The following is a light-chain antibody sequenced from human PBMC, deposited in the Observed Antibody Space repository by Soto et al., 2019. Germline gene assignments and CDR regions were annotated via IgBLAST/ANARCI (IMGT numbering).Light chain of an antibody. Sequence: QSVLTQPPSASETPGQRVTISCSGSSSNIGSKTVSWYQQLPGTAPKLLIYSNNQRPSGVPDRFSSSKSGTSASLAISGLQSEDESDYFCAAWDDSLNGVVFGGGTKLTVL. CDR2: SNN. V-gene: IGLV1-44*01. J-gene: IGLJ3*02. CDR3: AAWDDSLNGVV. CDR1: SSNIGSKT.